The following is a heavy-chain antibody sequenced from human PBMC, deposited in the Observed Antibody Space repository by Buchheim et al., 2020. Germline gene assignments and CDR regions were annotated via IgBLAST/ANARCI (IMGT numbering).Heavy chain of an antibody. J-gene: IGHJ6*02. V-gene: IGHV1-69*06. CDR3: ARGHYYDSSGYYREYYYYYYGMDV. CDR1: GGTFSSYA. CDR2: IIPIFGTA. D-gene: IGHD3-22*01. Sequence: QVQLVQSGAEVKKPGSSVKVSCKASGGTFSSYAISWVRQAPGQGLEWMGGIIPIFGTANYAQKFQGRVTITADKSTSPAYMELSSLRSEDTAVYYCARGHYYDSSGYYREYYYYYYGMDVWGQGTT.